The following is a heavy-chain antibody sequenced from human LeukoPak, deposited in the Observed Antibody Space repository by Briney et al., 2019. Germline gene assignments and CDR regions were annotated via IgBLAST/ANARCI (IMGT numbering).Heavy chain of an antibody. CDR1: GFIFSGYA. D-gene: IGHD2-21*01. CDR2: IFKTGSTT. J-gene: IGHJ3*01. Sequence: GGSLRLSCAASGFIFSGYAMSWVRQAPGKGLECVSTIFKTGSTTYYADSVKGRFTISRDNSKKTLYLQMNSLRAEDTAVYYCAKGKVNHDGALDAWGQGTLVTVSS. CDR3: AKGKVNHDGALDA. V-gene: IGHV3-23*05.